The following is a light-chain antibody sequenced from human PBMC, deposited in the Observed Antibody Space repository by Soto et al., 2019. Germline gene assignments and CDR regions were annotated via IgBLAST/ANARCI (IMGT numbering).Light chain of an antibody. CDR1: QGISDY. Sequence: DIQMTQSPSSLSASVGDRVTITCRASQGISDYLAWYQQKPGEVPKLLIYAASTLQSGVPSRFSGSGSGTDFTLTISILQPEDVATYYCQKYNSAPWTFGQGTKVEIK. CDR2: AAS. J-gene: IGKJ1*01. CDR3: QKYNSAPWT. V-gene: IGKV1-27*01.